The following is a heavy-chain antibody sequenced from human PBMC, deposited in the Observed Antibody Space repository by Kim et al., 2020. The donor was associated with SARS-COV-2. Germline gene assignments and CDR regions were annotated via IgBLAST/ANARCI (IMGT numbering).Heavy chain of an antibody. CDR1: GGTFRNYA. J-gene: IGHJ5*02. V-gene: IGHV1-69*13. D-gene: IGHD2-8*02. CDR2: IIPLFTPG. CDR3: ARGSNTGGYSNWFDP. Sequence: SVKVSCKASGGTFRNYAISWVRQAPGQGLEWMGGIIPLFTPGTYAQKFQDRVTITADESTSTVYMELSSLRSEDTAVYYCARGSNTGGYSNWFDPWGQGTLVTVSS.